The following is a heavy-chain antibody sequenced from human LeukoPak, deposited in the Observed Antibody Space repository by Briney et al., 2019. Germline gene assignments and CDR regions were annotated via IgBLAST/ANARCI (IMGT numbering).Heavy chain of an antibody. D-gene: IGHD3-3*01. V-gene: IGHV3-23*01. J-gene: IGHJ4*02. Sequence: GGSLRLSCAASGFTFSSYAMSWVRQAPGKGLEWVSAISGRDDSTYYADSVKGRFTISRDNSKNTLYLQMNSLRAEDTALYFCAKSRGDFWSGYYVYWGQGTLVTVSS. CDR3: AKSRGDFWSGYYVY. CDR2: ISGRDDST. CDR1: GFTFSSYA.